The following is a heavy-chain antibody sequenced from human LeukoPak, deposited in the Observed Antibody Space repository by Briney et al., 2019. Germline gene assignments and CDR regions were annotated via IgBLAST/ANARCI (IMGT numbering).Heavy chain of an antibody. CDR3: ARVVGTTVFWFDP. CDR1: GGSISSSSYY. CDR2: IYYSGST. J-gene: IGHJ5*02. V-gene: IGHV4-39*01. D-gene: IGHD1-1*01. Sequence: SETLSLTCTVSGGSISSSSYYWGWIRQAPGKGLEWFGSIYYSGSTYYNPSLNSRITISVDTSKNQFSLKLSSVTAAGTAVYYCARVVGTTVFWFDPWGQRTLVTVSS.